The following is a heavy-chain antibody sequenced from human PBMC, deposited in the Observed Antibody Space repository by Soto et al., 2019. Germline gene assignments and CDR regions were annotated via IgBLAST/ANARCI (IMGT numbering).Heavy chain of an antibody. Sequence: EASVKVSCKASGYTFTSYGISWVRQAPGQGLEWMGWISAYNGNTNYAQKLQGRVTMTTDTSTSTAYMELRSLRSDDTAVYYCGRVRDYYNSSGLCNWGQESRVTVSS. V-gene: IGHV1-18*01. J-gene: IGHJ4*02. CDR1: GYTFTSYG. CDR3: GRVRDYYNSSGLCN. CDR2: ISAYNGNT. D-gene: IGHD3-22*01.